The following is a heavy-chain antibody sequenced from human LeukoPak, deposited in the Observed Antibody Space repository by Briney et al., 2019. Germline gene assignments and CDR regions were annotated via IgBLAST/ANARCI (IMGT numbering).Heavy chain of an antibody. D-gene: IGHD5-24*01. CDR1: GGSIISRGYY. Sequence: PSETLSLTCTVSGGSIISRGYYWGWIRQPPGKGLEWIGSTYYSGSTYYNPSLKSRVTISVDASKNQFSLKMSSVTAADTAMYYCARSETIMVKFDYWGHGTLVTVSS. CDR3: ARSETIMVKFDY. V-gene: IGHV4-39*01. CDR2: TYYSGST. J-gene: IGHJ4*01.